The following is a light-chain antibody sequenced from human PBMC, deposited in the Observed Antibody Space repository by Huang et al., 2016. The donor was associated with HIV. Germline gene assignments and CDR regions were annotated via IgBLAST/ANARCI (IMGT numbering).Light chain of an antibody. J-gene: IGKJ4*01. CDR2: GSS. V-gene: IGKV3-15*01. CDR3: HQYNNWLLS. Sequence: EIVMTQSPATLSVYPGQRVTLSCRANRSVSTNLAWYQQRHGQAPRLLIYGSSTRAPGIPARFSGSGSGTDFSRTISSLQSEDFALYYCHQYNNWLLSFGGGTRV. CDR1: RSVSTN.